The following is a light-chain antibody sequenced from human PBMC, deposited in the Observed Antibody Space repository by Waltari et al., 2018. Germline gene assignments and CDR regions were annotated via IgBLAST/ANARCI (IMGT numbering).Light chain of an antibody. CDR2: EDI. V-gene: IGLV2-23*01. CDR3: CSYAPTNSYV. Sequence: QSALTQPASVSGSPGQTITISCTGTSSDVGTYHLVSWYQQHPGKAPTLMIYEDIKRAFGVSHRFSGSKSGNTTSLTISGLQAEDEADYYCCSYAPTNSYVFGTGTKVTVL. J-gene: IGLJ1*01. CDR1: SSDVGTYHL.